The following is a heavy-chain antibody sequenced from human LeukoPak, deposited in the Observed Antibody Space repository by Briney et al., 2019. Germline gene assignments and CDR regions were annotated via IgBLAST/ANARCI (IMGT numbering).Heavy chain of an antibody. Sequence: SETLSLTCTVSGGSISSYYWSWIRQPPGKGLEWIGYIYYSGSTNYNPSLKSRVTISVDTSKNQFSLKLSSVTAADTAVYYCARGENYYYYYMDVWGKGTTVTISS. V-gene: IGHV4-59*08. CDR3: ARGENYYYYYMDV. CDR2: IYYSGST. D-gene: IGHD3-10*01. J-gene: IGHJ6*03. CDR1: GGSISSYY.